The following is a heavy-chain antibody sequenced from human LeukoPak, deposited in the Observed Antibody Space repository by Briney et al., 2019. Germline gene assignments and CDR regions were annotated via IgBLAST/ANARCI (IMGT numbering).Heavy chain of an antibody. CDR2: IYYSGST. D-gene: IGHD1-7*01. V-gene: IGHV4-30-4*08. Sequence: SETLSLTCTVSGGSISSGDYYWSWIRQPPGKGLEWIGYIYYSGSTYYNPSLKSRVTISVDTSKDQFSLKLSSVTAADTAVYYCARVYWNYAFDIWGRGTMVTVSS. CDR3: ARVYWNYAFDI. J-gene: IGHJ3*02. CDR1: GGSISSGDYY.